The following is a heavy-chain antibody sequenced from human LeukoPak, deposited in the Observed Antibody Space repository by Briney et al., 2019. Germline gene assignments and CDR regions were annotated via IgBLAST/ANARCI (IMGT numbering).Heavy chain of an antibody. V-gene: IGHV4-39*02. CDR1: GGSLSSSDYY. CDR2: FSYSGST. Sequence: PSETLCLTCTVSGGSLSSSDYYWGWIRQPPGKGLEWIGSFSYSGSTYYNPSLKSRITISVDTSKNHFSLKVNSVTAADTAVYYCERRAPGWGIEYWGQGTLVTVCS. J-gene: IGHJ4*02. CDR3: ERRAPGWGIEY. D-gene: IGHD6-19*01.